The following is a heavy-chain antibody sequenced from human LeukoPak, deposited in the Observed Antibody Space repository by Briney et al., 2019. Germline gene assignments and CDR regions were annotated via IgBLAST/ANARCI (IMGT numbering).Heavy chain of an antibody. CDR1: GGTFSSYA. CDR3: ATTFYDSSGYYLSYFDY. D-gene: IGHD3-22*01. CDR2: IIPIFGTA. J-gene: IGHJ4*02. Sequence: SVKVSCKASGGTFSSYAISWVRQAPGQGLEWMGGIIPIFGTANYAQKFQGRVTITTDESTSTAYMELSSLRSEDTAVYYCATTFYDSSGYYLSYFDYWGQGTLVIVSS. V-gene: IGHV1-69*05.